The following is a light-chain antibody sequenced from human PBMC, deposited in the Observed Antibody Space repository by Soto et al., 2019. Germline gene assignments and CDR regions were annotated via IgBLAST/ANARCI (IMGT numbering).Light chain of an antibody. CDR3: HSYDSSLSGYV. Sequence: QSVLTQPPSVSGAPGQRVTISCTGRSSNIGAGYDVHWYQQLPGTPPKLLIYGTTNRPSGVPDRFSGSKSGTSASLAITGLQAEDEAAYYCHSYDSSLSGYVFGTGTKVTVL. CDR1: SSNIGAGYD. CDR2: GTT. J-gene: IGLJ1*01. V-gene: IGLV1-40*01.